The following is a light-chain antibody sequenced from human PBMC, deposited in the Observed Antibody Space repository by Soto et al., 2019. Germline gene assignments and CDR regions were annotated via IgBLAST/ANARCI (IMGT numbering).Light chain of an antibody. V-gene: IGKV3-11*01. CDR1: QSVSSY. Sequence: EIVLTQSPDTLSLSPGERATLSCRASQSVSSYLAWYQQKPGQAPRLLIYDASNRATGIPARFSGSGSGKYFTLTISSLEPEDFAVYYCQQRSNWPPYTFGQGTKLEIK. CDR2: DAS. J-gene: IGKJ2*01. CDR3: QQRSNWPPYT.